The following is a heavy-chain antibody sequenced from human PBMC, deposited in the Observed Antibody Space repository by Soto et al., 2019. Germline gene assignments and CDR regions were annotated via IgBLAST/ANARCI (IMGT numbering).Heavy chain of an antibody. J-gene: IGHJ6*02. Sequence: GESLKISCKGSGYSFTSYWIGWVRQMPGKGLEWMGIIYPGDSDTRYSPSFQGQVTISADKSISTAYLQWSSLKASDTAMYYCARQLILTDYYLYGMDVWGQGTTVTVSS. CDR3: ARQLILTDYYLYGMDV. CDR2: IYPGDSDT. V-gene: IGHV5-51*01. CDR1: GYSFTSYW.